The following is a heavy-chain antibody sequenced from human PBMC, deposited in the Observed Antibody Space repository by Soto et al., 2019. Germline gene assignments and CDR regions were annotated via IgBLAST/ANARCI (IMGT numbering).Heavy chain of an antibody. CDR3: ATLPLAGTEDY. CDR1: GFTFSSHW. CDR2: INEDGSQK. D-gene: IGHD3-10*01. Sequence: EVQLVESGGGLVQRGGSLRLSCAASGFTFSSHWMNWVPQAPGKGLEGVANINEDGSQKYYVDSVKGRFTISRDNAKNSMDLQMNSLRDEDTAVYYCATLPLAGTEDYWGQGILVTVSS. J-gene: IGHJ4*02. V-gene: IGHV3-7*01.